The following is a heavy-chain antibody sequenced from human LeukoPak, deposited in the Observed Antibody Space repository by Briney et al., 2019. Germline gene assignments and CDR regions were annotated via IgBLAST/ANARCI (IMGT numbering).Heavy chain of an antibody. J-gene: IGHJ4*02. D-gene: IGHD2-2*01. Sequence: SETLSLTYTLSGGSISISSYYWGWIRQPPGKGLEWIGSIYYSGITYYIPSLKSRVTISVDTSKNQFSLKLSTVTAADTAMYSCARELGYSSSTRSYADKVDCWNRGTLAT. CDR2: IYYSGIT. CDR3: ARELGYSSSTRSYADKVDC. CDR1: GGSISISSYY. V-gene: IGHV4-39*02.